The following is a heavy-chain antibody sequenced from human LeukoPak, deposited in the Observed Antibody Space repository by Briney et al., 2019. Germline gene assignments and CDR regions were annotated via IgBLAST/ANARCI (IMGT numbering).Heavy chain of an antibody. D-gene: IGHD3-16*01. J-gene: IGHJ3*02. V-gene: IGHV3-48*04. CDR3: ARDRNWGFDDAFDI. CDR1: GFTFSSYS. CDR2: ISSSSTI. Sequence: GGSLRLSCAASGFTFSSYSMNWVRQAPGKGLEWVSYISSSSTIYYADSVKGRFTISRDNAKNSLYLQMNSLRAEDTAVYYCARDRNWGFDDAFDIWGQGTMVTVSS.